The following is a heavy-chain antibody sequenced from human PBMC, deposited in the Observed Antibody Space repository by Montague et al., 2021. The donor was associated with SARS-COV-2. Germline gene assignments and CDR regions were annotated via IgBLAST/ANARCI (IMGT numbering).Heavy chain of an antibody. V-gene: IGHV4-59*01. CDR3: ARGGGNCRGGSCYYGFDP. Sequence: SETLSLTCTVSGDSISSYYWNWIRQPPGKGLEWIGYIYTSGTTNYNPSVKSRVTISVDTSKNQFSLKLTSVTAADTAVYYCARGGGNCRGGSCYYGFDPWGQGTLVTVSS. CDR2: IYTSGTT. D-gene: IGHD2-15*01. CDR1: GDSISSYY. J-gene: IGHJ5*02.